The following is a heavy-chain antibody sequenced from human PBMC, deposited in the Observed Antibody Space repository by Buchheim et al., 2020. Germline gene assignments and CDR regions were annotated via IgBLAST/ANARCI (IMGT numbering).Heavy chain of an antibody. J-gene: IGHJ5*02. V-gene: IGHV4-61*02. Sequence: QVQLQESGPGLVKPSQTLSLTCTVSGGSISSSSYYWRWIRQPAGKGLEWIGRIYTSGSTYYNPSLKSRVTISVDTSKNLFSLKLSSVTAADTAVYYCAREDLYHWFDPWGQGTL. CDR1: GGSISSSSYY. D-gene: IGHD3-16*02. CDR2: IYTSGST. CDR3: AREDLYHWFDP.